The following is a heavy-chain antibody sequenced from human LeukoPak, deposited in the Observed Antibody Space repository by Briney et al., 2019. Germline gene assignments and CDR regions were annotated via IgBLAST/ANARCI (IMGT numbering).Heavy chain of an antibody. CDR1: GGSISTYY. CDR3: ARHYEGWPFDY. Sequence: SETLSLTCTVSGGSISTYYWSLIRQPPGKGLEWIGYIYSSGSTNYNPSLKSRVTISVDTSKNQFSLNLRSVTAADTAVYYRARHYEGWPFDYWGQGTLVTVSS. J-gene: IGHJ4*02. CDR2: IYSSGST. V-gene: IGHV4-59*08. D-gene: IGHD3-16*01.